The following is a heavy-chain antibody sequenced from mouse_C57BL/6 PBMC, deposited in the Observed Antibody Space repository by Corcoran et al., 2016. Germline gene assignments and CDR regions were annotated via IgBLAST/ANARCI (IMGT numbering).Heavy chain of an antibody. CDR2: IYPGSGNT. CDR3: ASGLGKGAWYFDY. J-gene: IGHJ2*01. CDR1: GYTFTDYY. Sequence: QVQLKQSGAELVRPGASVKLSCKASGYTFTDYYINWVKQRPGQGLEWIARIYPGSGNTYYNEKFKGKATLTAEKSSSTAYMQLSSLTSEDSAVYFCASGLGKGAWYFDYWGQGTTLTVSS. D-gene: IGHD4-1*01. V-gene: IGHV1-76*01.